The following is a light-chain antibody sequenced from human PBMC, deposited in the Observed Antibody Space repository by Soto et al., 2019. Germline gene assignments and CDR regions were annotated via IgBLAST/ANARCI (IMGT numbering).Light chain of an antibody. V-gene: IGKV3-11*01. CDR2: DAS. Sequence: EIVLTQSPATLSLSPGERATISCRASQSISSYLAWYPQKPGLAPRLLIYDASNRATDIPARFSGSESGTDFTLSISSLEPEDFLVYYCQQRSIWLTFGGGTKVDIK. J-gene: IGKJ4*01. CDR1: QSISSY. CDR3: QQRSIWLT.